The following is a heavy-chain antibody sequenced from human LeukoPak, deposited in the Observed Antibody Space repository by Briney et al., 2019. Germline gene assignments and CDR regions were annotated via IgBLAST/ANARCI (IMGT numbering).Heavy chain of an antibody. V-gene: IGHV4-4*07. CDR3: ARDSYYYDSSGPPFDY. J-gene: IGHJ4*02. CDR2: IYTSGST. CDR1: GGSITSYY. Sequence: SETLSLTCTVSGGSITSYYWSWIRQPAGKGLEWIGRIYTSGSTIYNPSLKSRVTMSVDTSKNQFSLRLSSVTAADTAVYYCARDSYYYDSSGPPFDYWGQGTLVTVSS. D-gene: IGHD3-22*01.